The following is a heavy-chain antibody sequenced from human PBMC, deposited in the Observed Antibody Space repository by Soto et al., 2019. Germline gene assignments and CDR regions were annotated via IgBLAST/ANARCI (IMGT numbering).Heavy chain of an antibody. CDR2: ISYDGSNK. V-gene: IGHV3-30*18. Sequence: SLRLSCAASGFTFSSYGMHWVRQAPGKGLEWVAVISYDGSNKYYADSVKGRFTISRDNSKDTLYLQMNSLRAEDTAVYYCAKDLPYNGMDVWGQGTTVTVSS. J-gene: IGHJ6*02. CDR1: GFTFSSYG. CDR3: AKDLPYNGMDV.